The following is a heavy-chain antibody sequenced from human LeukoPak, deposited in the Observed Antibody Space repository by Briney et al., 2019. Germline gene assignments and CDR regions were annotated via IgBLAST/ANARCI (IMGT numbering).Heavy chain of an antibody. V-gene: IGHV3-33*01. J-gene: IGHJ4*02. CDR1: GFSFSSYG. Sequence: GGSLRLSCVASGFSFSSYGMHWVRQPPGNGLEWVAVIWYDGTNENYADSVKGRFTIYRDNFKNTLYLQMNNLRAEDTAVFYCASHGGLWGQGTLVTVSS. CDR3: ASHGGL. D-gene: IGHD5-12*01. CDR2: IWYDGTNE.